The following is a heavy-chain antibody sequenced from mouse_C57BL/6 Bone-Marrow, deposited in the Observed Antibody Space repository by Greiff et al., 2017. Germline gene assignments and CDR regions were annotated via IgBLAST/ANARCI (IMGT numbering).Heavy chain of an antibody. CDR3: ARALGNYFDY. D-gene: IGHD4-1*01. CDR2: ISDGGSYT. V-gene: IGHV5-4*03. J-gene: IGHJ2*01. CDR1: GFTFSSYA. Sequence: EVKVEESGGGLVKPGGSLKLSCAASGFTFSSYAMSWVRQTPEKRLEWVATISDGGSYTYYPDNVKGRFTISRDNAKNNLYLQMRHLKSEDTAMYYCARALGNYFDYWGQGTTLTVSS.